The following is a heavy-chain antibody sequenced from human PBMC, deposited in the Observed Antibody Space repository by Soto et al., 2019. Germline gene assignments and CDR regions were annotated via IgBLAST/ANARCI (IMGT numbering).Heavy chain of an antibody. CDR2: IVVGSGNT. CDR3: AAVMVRGVYYFDY. D-gene: IGHD3-10*01. J-gene: IGHJ4*02. V-gene: IGHV1-58*01. Sequence: GASVKVSCKASGFTFTSSAVQWVRQARGQRLEWIGWIVVGSGNTNYAQKFQERVTITRDMSTSTAYMELSSLRSEDTAVYYCAAVMVRGVYYFDYWGQGTLVTVSS. CDR1: GFTFTSSA.